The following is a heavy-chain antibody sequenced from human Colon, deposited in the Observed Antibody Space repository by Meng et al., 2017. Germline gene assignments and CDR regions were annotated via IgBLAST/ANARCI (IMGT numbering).Heavy chain of an antibody. D-gene: IGHD1-7*01. J-gene: IGHJ4*02. Sequence: VQLRESGPGLVKPSVTLSSTCAVSGDSIRSSNWWSWVRQPPGRGLEWIGEVYHSGSTNYNPSHKSRVDISVDKSKNQFYLSLFSVTAADTAVYYCGRDQGRELINHWGQGTLVTVSS. CDR3: GRDQGRELINH. CDR1: GDSIRSSNW. V-gene: IGHV4-4*02. CDR2: VYHSGST.